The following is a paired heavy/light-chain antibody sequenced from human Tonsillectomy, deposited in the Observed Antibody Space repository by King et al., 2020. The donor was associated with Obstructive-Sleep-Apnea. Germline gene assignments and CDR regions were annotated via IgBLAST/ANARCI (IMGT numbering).Heavy chain of an antibody. J-gene: IGHJ4*02. Sequence: QVHLVQSGAEVKKPGATVKVSCKASGYTFTSYAIHWVRQAPGQRLEWMGWINPDNGSPEYSQRLQGRVTITRDTSASTAYMELSRLTSKDTAMYYCARDVIYGPWFFFDYWGQGTLVTVSS. CDR3: ARDVIYGPWFFFDY. CDR2: INPDNGSP. V-gene: IGHV1-3*01. CDR1: GYTFTSYA. D-gene: IGHD3-10*01.
Light chain of an antibody. J-gene: IGLJ2*01. CDR1: SLRSSY. V-gene: IGLV3-19*01. CDR3: SSRDSSGNHVDVA. CDR2: GKT. Sequence: SSELTQDPAVSVALGQTVRITCQGDSLRSSYASWYQQKPGEAPVFVIHGKTNRPSGIPDRFSGSSSGNTASLTITGAQAEDEADYYCSSRDSSGNHVDVAFGGGTKLTVL.